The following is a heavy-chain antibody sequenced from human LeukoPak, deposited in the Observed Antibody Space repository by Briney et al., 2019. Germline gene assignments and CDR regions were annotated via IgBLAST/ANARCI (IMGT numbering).Heavy chain of an antibody. D-gene: IGHD5-24*01. Sequence: EASVKVSCKVTGYTLIELSIHWVRQAPGNGLEWMGGFDPEDAETVYAQKFQGRVTMTEDTSTDTAYMELSSLRSEDTAVYYCATTSGWLQYYFDYWGQGTLVTVSS. J-gene: IGHJ4*02. CDR2: FDPEDAET. CDR3: ATTSGWLQYYFDY. V-gene: IGHV1-24*01. CDR1: GYTLIELS.